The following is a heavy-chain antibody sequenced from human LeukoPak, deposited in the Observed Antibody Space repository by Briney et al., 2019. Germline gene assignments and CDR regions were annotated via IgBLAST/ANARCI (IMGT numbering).Heavy chain of an antibody. CDR2: ISGSWCST. CDR3: AKDIVVGATTGYFDY. J-gene: IGHJ4*02. CDR1: GFTFSSYC. Sequence: GGSLRLSCAASGFTFSSYCMSWVRQAPGKGLEWVSAISGSWCSTYYADSVKGRFTISKDNSKNKLYLKMNSLRAEDTDVYYCAKDIVVGATTGYFDYWGQGTLVTVSS. D-gene: IGHD1-26*01. V-gene: IGHV3-23*01.